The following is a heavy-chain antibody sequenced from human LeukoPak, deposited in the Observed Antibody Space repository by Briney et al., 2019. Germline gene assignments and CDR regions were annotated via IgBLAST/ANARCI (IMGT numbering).Heavy chain of an antibody. CDR3: ARDRYYYDSSGFFDY. CDR2: IRYDGSNK. CDR1: GFTFSSYG. J-gene: IGHJ4*02. V-gene: IGHV3-30*02. D-gene: IGHD3-22*01. Sequence: GGSLRLSCAASGFTFSSYGMHWVRQAPGKGLEWVAFIRYDGSNKYYADSVKGRFTISRDNSKNTLYLQMNSLRAEDTAVYYCARDRYYYDSSGFFDYWGQGTLVTVSS.